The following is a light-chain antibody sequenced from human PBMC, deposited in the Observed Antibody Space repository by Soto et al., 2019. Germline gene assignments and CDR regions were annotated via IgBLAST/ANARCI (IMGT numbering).Light chain of an antibody. Sequence: EVVMTQSPASLSASPGERVTLSCWASQNIRSSLAWYQQRPGQAPRLLIYDASTRATGIPPRFSGGGSGTEFTVTISSLQSEDFAIYYCQQYDIWPPYTFGQGTKVEF. J-gene: IGKJ2*01. CDR3: QQYDIWPPYT. V-gene: IGKV3-15*01. CDR1: QNIRSS. CDR2: DAS.